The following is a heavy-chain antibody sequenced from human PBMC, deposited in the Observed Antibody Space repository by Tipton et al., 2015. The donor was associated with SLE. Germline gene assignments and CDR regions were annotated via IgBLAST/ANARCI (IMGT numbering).Heavy chain of an antibody. V-gene: IGHV4-30-2*01. CDR3: ARAPTSSGWFDP. CDR2: IYHTGTT. J-gene: IGHJ5*02. CDR1: GDSVGSGDYS. D-gene: IGHD3-10*01. Sequence: LRLSCAVSGDSVGSGDYSWSWIRQPLGKALEWIGYIYHTGTTYYNPSLKSRVTMSIDTSQNQFSLRVRSVTAADTAVYYCARAPTSSGWFDPWGQGILVTVSS.